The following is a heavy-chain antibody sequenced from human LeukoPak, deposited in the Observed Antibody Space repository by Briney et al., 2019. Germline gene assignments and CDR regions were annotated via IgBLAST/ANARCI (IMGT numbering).Heavy chain of an antibody. V-gene: IGHV1-8*03. CDR1: GYTFTSYD. Sequence: GASVKVSCKASGYTFTSYDINWMRQATGQGLEWMGWMNPNSGNTGYAQKFQGRVTITRNTSIGTAYMELSSMRSEDTAVYYCARGIVVVPAAIFYYYYYMDVWGKGTTVTVSS. CDR2: MNPNSGNT. D-gene: IGHD2-2*02. CDR3: ARGIVVVPAAIFYYYYYMDV. J-gene: IGHJ6*03.